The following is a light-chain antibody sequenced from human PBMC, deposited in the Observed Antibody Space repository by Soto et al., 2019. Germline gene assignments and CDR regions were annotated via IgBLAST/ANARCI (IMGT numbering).Light chain of an antibody. Sequence: DIQMTQSPSSLSASVGDRVTITCRASQSISNYLNWYQQKPGKAPKLLIYTASSLQSGVPSRFSGGGSGTDFTHTINSLQPEDFATYFCQQCYSNPTLTIGQGTKVEVK. V-gene: IGKV1-39*01. J-gene: IGKJ1*01. CDR1: QSISNY. CDR2: TAS. CDR3: QQCYSNPTLT.